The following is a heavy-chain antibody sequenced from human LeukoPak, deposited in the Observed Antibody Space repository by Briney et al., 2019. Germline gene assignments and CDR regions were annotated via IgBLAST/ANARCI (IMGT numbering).Heavy chain of an antibody. CDR2: IYYSGST. D-gene: IGHD3-10*01. CDR1: GGSISSSSYY. Sequence: PSETLSLTCTVSGGSISSSSYYWGWIRQPPGKGLEWIGSIYYSGSTYYNPSLKSRVTISVDTSKNQFSLKLSSVTAADTAVYYCTRGGLLWFGESLVLDAFDIWGQGTMVTVSS. J-gene: IGHJ3*02. CDR3: TRGGLLWFGESLVLDAFDI. V-gene: IGHV4-39*07.